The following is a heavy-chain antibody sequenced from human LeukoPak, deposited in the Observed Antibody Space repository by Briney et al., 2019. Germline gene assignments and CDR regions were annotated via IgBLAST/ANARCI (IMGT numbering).Heavy chain of an antibody. CDR1: GFTFSSYE. CDR3: AREGAAATGTP. J-gene: IGHJ5*02. Sequence: PGGSLRLSCAASGFTFSSYEMNWVRQAPGKGLVWVSRINTDGSSTSYADSVKGRFTISRDNAKNTLYLQMSSLRAEDTAVYYCAREGAAATGTPWGQGTLVTVSS. CDR2: INTDGSST. D-gene: IGHD6-13*01. V-gene: IGHV3-74*01.